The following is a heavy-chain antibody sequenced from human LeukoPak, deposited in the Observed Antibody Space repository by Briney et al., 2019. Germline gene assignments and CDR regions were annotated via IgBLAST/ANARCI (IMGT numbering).Heavy chain of an antibody. CDR1: GGTFSSYA. D-gene: IGHD1-26*01. CDR3: ARDPNVGATFHNWFDP. V-gene: IGHV1-69*13. J-gene: IGHJ5*02. Sequence: GASVTVSCKASGGTFSSYAISWVRQAPGQGLEWMGGIIPIFGTANYAQKFQGRVTITADESTSTAYMELSSLRSEDTAVYYCARDPNVGATFHNWFDPWGQGTLVTVSS. CDR2: IIPIFGTA.